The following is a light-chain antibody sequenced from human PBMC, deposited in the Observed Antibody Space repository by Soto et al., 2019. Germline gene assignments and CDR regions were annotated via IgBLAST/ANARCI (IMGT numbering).Light chain of an antibody. Sequence: SQVKESTYSLLAYVGDRVTITCRASQSISSWLAWYQQKPGKAPKLLIYDASSLESGVPSRFSGSGSGTEFTLTISSLQPDDFATYYCQQYNRYSPWPSCQG. CDR1: QSISSW. CDR3: QQYNRYSPWP. CDR2: DAS. J-gene: IGKJ1*01. V-gene: IGKV1-5*01.